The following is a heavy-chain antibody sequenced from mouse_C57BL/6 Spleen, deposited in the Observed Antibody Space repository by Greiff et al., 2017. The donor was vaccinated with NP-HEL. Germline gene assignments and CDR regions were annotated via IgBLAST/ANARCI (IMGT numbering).Heavy chain of an antibody. D-gene: IGHD2-4*01. V-gene: IGHV5-16*01. CDR1: GFTFSDYY. J-gene: IGHJ2*01. CDR2: INYDGSST. Sequence: EVQLVESEGGLVQPGSSMKLSCTASGFTFSDYYMAWVRQVPEKGLEWVANINYDGSSTYYLDSLKSRFIISSDNAKNILYLQMSSLKSEDTATYYCAREGGLRGYFDYWGQGTTLTVSS. CDR3: AREGGLRGYFDY.